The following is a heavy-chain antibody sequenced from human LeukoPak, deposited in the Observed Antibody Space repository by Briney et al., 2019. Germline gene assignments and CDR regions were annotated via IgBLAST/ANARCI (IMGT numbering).Heavy chain of an antibody. Sequence: SETLSLTCTVSSGSISSYYWSWIRQPPGKGLEWIGYIYYTGSTNSNPSLRSRVTISVDMSRNQFSLKLTSATAADTAVYYCASHGGYKFDYWGQGTLVTVSS. J-gene: IGHJ4*02. V-gene: IGHV4-59*01. CDR2: IYYTGST. CDR1: SGSISSYY. D-gene: IGHD5-24*01. CDR3: ASHGGYKFDY.